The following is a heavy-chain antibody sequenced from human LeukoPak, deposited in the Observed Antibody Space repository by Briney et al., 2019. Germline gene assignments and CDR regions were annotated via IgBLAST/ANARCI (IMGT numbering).Heavy chain of an antibody. D-gene: IGHD3-22*01. CDR3: AGASYDSSGVH. J-gene: IGHJ4*02. V-gene: IGHV4-59*01. Sequence: PSETLSLTCTVSGGSISIYYWSWIRQPPGKGLEWIGYIYYSGSTNYNPSLKRRVTISVDTSKNQFSLKLSSVTAADTAVYYCAGASYDSSGVHWGQGTLVTVSS. CDR1: GGSISIYY. CDR2: IYYSGST.